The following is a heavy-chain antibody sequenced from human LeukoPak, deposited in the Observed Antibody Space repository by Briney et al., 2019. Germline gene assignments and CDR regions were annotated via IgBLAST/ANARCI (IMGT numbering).Heavy chain of an antibody. J-gene: IGHJ4*02. V-gene: IGHV3-23*01. CDR2: ISDNGHDT. CDR3: AKRVPYSSSSVYFDS. Sequence: GGSLRLSCAASGFTFGSFGMNWVRQAPGVGLEWVSSISDNGHDTYYADSVKGRFTVSRDNSKNTVYLELNSLRGEDTAVYYCAKRVPYSSSSVYFDSWGQGILVTVSS. CDR1: GFTFGSFG. D-gene: IGHD1-26*01.